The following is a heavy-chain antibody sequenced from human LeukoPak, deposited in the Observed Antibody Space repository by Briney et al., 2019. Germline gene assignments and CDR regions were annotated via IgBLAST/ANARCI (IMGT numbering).Heavy chain of an antibody. Sequence: ASVKVSCKASGYTFTSYDINWVRQATGQGLEWMGWMNPNSGNTGYAQKFQGRVTMTRDMSTSTVYMELSSLRSEDTAVYYCAREEREMVTKRYNWFDPWGQGTLVTVSS. D-gene: IGHD5-24*01. CDR2: MNPNSGNT. CDR3: AREEREMVTKRYNWFDP. CDR1: GYTFTSYD. V-gene: IGHV1-8*02. J-gene: IGHJ5*02.